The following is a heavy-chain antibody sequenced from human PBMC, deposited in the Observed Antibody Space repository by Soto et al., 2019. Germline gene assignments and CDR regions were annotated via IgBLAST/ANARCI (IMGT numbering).Heavy chain of an antibody. V-gene: IGHV3-48*01. CDR2: ISSGSGTT. J-gene: IGHJ6*02. CDR1: GFTFSSYS. Sequence: EVQLVESGGGLVQPGGSLRLSCAVSGFTFSSYSMNWVRQAPGKGLEGVSYISSGSGTTYYADSVKGRFSISRDNANNSLYLQRHSLRVEDTAVYYCAKIGTYLRMDVWGQGTTVTVSS. D-gene: IGHD3-10*01. CDR3: AKIGTYLRMDV.